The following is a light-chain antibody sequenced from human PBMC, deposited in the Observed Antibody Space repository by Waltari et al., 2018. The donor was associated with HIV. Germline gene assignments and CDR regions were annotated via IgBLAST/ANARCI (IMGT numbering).Light chain of an antibody. CDR3: CSYAGSSTLI. CDR2: EVS. V-gene: IGLV2-23*02. Sequence: QSALTQPAAVSGSPGQSITISCTGTSSDVGSYNLVSWYQQHPGKVPKLIIYEVSKRPSGVSYRLSGSKSGDTASLTISGLQAEDEADYYCCSYAGSSTLIFGGGTKLTVL. CDR1: SSDVGSYNL. J-gene: IGLJ2*01.